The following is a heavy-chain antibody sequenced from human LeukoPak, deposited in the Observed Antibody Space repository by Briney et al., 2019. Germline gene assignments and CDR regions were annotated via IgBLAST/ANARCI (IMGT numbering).Heavy chain of an antibody. D-gene: IGHD5-18*01. CDR2: ISSGSSYI. CDR3: ARDPVMRYSVYYFDY. J-gene: IGHJ4*02. CDR1: GFTFSSYS. V-gene: IGHV3-21*01. Sequence: GGSLRLSCAASGFTFSSYSMNWVRQAPGKGLEWVSSISSGSSYIYYADSVKGRFTISRDNAKNSLYLQMNSLRAEDTAVYYCARDPVMRYSVYYFDYWGQGTLVTVSS.